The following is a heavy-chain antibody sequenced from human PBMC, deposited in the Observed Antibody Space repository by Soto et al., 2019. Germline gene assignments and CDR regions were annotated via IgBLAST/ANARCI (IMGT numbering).Heavy chain of an antibody. Sequence: GESLKISCKGSGYSFTSFWIGWVRQMPGKGLEWMGIIYPGDSDTRYSPSFQGQVTISADKSISTAYLQWSSLKASDTAMYYCARLGTIVVVPAARSDYGMDVWGQGTTVTVSS. CDR2: IYPGDSDT. CDR1: GYSFTSFW. V-gene: IGHV5-51*01. CDR3: ARLGTIVVVPAARSDYGMDV. D-gene: IGHD2-2*01. J-gene: IGHJ6*02.